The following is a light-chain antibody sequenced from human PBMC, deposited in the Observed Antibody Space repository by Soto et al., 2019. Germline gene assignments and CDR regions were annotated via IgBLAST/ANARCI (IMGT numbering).Light chain of an antibody. CDR3: QQGYSTLSWT. CDR1: QSISGY. J-gene: IGKJ1*01. V-gene: IGKV1-39*01. CDR2: AAS. Sequence: DIQMTQSPSSLSASVGDRVTITCRASQSISGYLNWYQQKPGKAPKLLIYAASSLQSGVPSRFSGSGSGTDFTLTISSLQPEDFATYYCQQGYSTLSWTFGQGTKVEIK.